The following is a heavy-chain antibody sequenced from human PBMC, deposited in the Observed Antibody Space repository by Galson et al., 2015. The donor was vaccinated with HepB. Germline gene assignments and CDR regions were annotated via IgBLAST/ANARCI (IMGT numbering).Heavy chain of an antibody. D-gene: IGHD3-10*01. CDR1: GGSISSSSYY. V-gene: IGHV4-39*07. CDR2: IYYSGST. J-gene: IGHJ4*02. Sequence: SETLSLTCTVSGGSISSSSYYWGWIRQPPGKGLEWIGSIYYSGSTYYNPSLKSRVTISVDTSKNQFSLKLSSVTAADTAVYYCARILYHYYGSGSYGYWGQGTLVTVSS. CDR3: ARILYHYYGSGSYGY.